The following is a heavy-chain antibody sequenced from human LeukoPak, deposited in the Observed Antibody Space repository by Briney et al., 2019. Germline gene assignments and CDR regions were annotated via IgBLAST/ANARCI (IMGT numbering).Heavy chain of an antibody. J-gene: IGHJ4*02. V-gene: IGHV3-30*03. D-gene: IGHD2-15*01. Sequence: GGSLRLSCAASGFTFSNYGMHWVRQAPGKGLEWVAVISFDGNNKYYADSVKGRFTISRDNSKNTLFLQMNSLRAEDTAVYYCAGGWYYFDYWGQRTLITVSS. CDR3: AGGWYYFDY. CDR2: ISFDGNNK. CDR1: GFTFSNYG.